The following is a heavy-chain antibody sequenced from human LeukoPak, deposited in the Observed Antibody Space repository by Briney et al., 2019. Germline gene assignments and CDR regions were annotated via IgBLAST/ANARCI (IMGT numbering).Heavy chain of an antibody. CDR3: AKDGGRTAAGRGWFDP. CDR1: GFTFSSYG. V-gene: IGHV3-23*01. D-gene: IGHD6-13*01. CDR2: ISGSGGST. Sequence: PGGSLRLSCAASGFTFSSYGMHWVRQAPGKGLEWVSAISGSGGSTYYADSVEGRFTISRDSSKNTLYLQMNSLRAEDTAVYYCAKDGGRTAAGRGWFDPWGQGTLVTVSS. J-gene: IGHJ5*02.